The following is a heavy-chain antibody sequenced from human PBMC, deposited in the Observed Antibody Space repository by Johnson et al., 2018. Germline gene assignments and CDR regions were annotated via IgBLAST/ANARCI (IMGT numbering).Heavy chain of an antibody. Sequence: QVQLVQSGGGVVQPGRSLRLSCAASGFTFSSYGMHWVRQAPGKGLEWVALISYDGSNKYYTDSVKGRFTISRDNSKNTLYLKMNSLRGEDTAMYYCAKDSAPYGRNYYYYMDVWGRGATVTVSS. D-gene: IGHD3-10*01. V-gene: IGHV3-30*18. CDR3: AKDSAPYGRNYYYYMDV. J-gene: IGHJ6*03. CDR2: ISYDGSNK. CDR1: GFTFSSYG.